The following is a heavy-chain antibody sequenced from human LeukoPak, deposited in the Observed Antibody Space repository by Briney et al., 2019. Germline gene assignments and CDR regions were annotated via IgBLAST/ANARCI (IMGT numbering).Heavy chain of an antibody. Sequence: TGGSLRLSCAASGFTFSSYAMTWVRQAPGKGLEWVSAISGSGGSTYYADSVKGRFTISRDNSKNTLYLQMDSLRAEDTAVYHCAKEGGGSRGPRDWFDPWGQGTLVTVSS. V-gene: IGHV3-23*01. J-gene: IGHJ5*02. CDR3: AKEGGGSRGPRDWFDP. CDR2: ISGSGGST. CDR1: GFTFSSYA. D-gene: IGHD6-19*01.